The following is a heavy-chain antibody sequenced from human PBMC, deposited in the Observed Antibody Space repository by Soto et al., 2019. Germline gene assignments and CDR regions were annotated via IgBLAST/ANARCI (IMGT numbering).Heavy chain of an antibody. D-gene: IGHD3-22*01. CDR1: GFTFSSYA. Sequence: GGSLRLSCAASGFTFSSYAMHWVRQAPGKGLEWVAVISYDGSNKYYADSVKGRFTISRDNSKSTLYLQMNSLRAEDTAVYYCARDLGGGYYDSSGLADYWGQGTLVTVSS. CDR3: ARDLGGGYYDSSGLADY. J-gene: IGHJ4*02. CDR2: ISYDGSNK. V-gene: IGHV3-30-3*01.